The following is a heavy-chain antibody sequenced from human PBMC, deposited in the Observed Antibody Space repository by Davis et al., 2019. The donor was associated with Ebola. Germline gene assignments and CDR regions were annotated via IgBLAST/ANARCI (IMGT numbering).Heavy chain of an antibody. CDR1: GFTFSSYW. CDR3: ARVATTVTIRIDY. J-gene: IGHJ4*02. V-gene: IGHV3-7*01. Sequence: GGSLRLSCAASGFTFSSYWMSWVRQAPGKGLEWVANIKQDGSEKYYVDSVKGRFTISRDSAKNSLYLQMNSLRDEDTAVYYCARVATTVTIRIDYWGQGTLVTVSS. CDR2: IKQDGSEK. D-gene: IGHD4-17*01.